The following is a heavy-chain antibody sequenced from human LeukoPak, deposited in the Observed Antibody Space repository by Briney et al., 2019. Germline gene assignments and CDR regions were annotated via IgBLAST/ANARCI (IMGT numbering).Heavy chain of an antibody. Sequence: GGSLRLSCAASGFTFRTYAMSWVRQAPGKGLEWVSAISGSGGSTYYADSVKGRFTISRGNSKNTLYLQMNSLRAEDTAVYYCAKDASGWYRGEAYFDYWGQGTLVTVSS. V-gene: IGHV3-23*01. CDR1: GFTFRTYA. D-gene: IGHD6-19*01. J-gene: IGHJ4*02. CDR2: ISGSGGST. CDR3: AKDASGWYRGEAYFDY.